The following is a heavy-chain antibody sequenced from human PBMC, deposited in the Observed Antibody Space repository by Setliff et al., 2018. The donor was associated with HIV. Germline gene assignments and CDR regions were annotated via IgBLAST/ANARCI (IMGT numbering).Heavy chain of an antibody. V-gene: IGHV4-39*01. Sequence: ETLSLTCTVSGGSISNSDFYWGWIRQSPGKGLEWIGSIYYRGATYYNPTLQSRVTISADTSKNQFYLKLTSVTAADSAIYYCARPYDSLYGWGQGVLVTVSS. CDR2: IYYRGAT. CDR3: ARPYDSLYG. D-gene: IGHD3-22*01. CDR1: GGSISNSDFY. J-gene: IGHJ4*02.